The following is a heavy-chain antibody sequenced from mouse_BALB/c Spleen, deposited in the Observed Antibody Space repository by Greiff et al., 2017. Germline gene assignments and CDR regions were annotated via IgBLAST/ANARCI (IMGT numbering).Heavy chain of an antibody. CDR3: ARNYDGYYPAWFAY. CDR1: GFTFSSFG. D-gene: IGHD2-3*01. V-gene: IGHV5-17*02. CDR2: ISSGSSTI. J-gene: IGHJ3*01. Sequence: DVMLVESGGGLVQPGGSRKLSCAASGFTFSSFGMHWVRQAPEKGLEWVAYISSGSSTIYYADTVKGRFTISRDNPKNTLFLQMTSLRSEDTAMYYCARNYDGYYPAWFAYWGQGTLVTVSA.